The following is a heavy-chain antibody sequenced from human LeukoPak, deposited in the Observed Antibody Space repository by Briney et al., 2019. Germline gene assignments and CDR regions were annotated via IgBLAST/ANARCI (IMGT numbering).Heavy chain of an antibody. J-gene: IGHJ6*03. CDR3: ARDAPPYFYYMDV. Sequence: PSETLSLTCTVSGDSISSGGYYWSWIRQHPGKGLEWIGYIYYSGNTYYNPSLKSRVTMSVDTSKNQFSLKLTSVSAADTAVYYCARDAPPYFYYMDVWGKGTTVTVSS. V-gene: IGHV4-31*03. CDR2: IYYSGNT. CDR1: GDSISSGGYY.